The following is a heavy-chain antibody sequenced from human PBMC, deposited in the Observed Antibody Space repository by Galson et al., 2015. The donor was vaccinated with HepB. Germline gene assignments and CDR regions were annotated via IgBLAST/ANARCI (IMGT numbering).Heavy chain of an antibody. Sequence: SETLSLTCTVSGDSINSGSFYWVWIRQPPGKGLEWIGSIYYSGDTYYKPSLKSRVTMSVDTSKNQFSLRLTSVTAADTTIYYCARHNSTATGPNFDPWGQGTLVTVSS. CDR1: GDSINSGSFY. CDR2: IYYSGDT. CDR3: ARHNSTATGPNFDP. J-gene: IGHJ5*02. V-gene: IGHV4-39*01. D-gene: IGHD3-9*01.